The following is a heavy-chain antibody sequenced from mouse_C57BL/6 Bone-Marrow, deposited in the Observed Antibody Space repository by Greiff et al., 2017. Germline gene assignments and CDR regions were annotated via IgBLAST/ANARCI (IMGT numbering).Heavy chain of an antibody. CDR2: IDPGDGDT. J-gene: IGHJ1*03. CDR1: GYAFSSSW. CDR3: ARAGSSYRYFDV. V-gene: IGHV1-82*01. Sequence: QVQLQQSGPELVKPGASVKISCKASGYAFSSSWMNWVKQRPGKGLEWIGRIDPGDGDTNYNGKFKGKATLTADKSSSTAYMQLSSLTSEDSAVYFCARAGSSYRYFDVWGTGTTVTVSS. D-gene: IGHD1-1*01.